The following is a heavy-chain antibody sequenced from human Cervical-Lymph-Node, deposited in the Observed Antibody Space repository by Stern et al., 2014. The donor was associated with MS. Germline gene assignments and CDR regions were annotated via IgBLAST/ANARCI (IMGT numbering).Heavy chain of an antibody. V-gene: IGHV3-30*03. CDR2: NSYDGNHK. CDR1: GFTFSSYG. D-gene: IGHD2-8*01. Sequence: VQLVESGGAVVQPGRSLRLSCAASGFTFSSYGMHWVRQAPGKGLEWVTVNSYDGNHKFYAASVKGRFTISRDNSKNTLHLQMNSVTPDDTAIYYCARDYEDTSMLFDHWGQGTLVTVSS. J-gene: IGHJ4*02. CDR3: ARDYEDTSMLFDH.